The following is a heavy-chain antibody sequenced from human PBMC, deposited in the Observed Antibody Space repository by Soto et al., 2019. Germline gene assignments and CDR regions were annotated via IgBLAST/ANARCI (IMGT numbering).Heavy chain of an antibody. CDR1: GGTFSNYV. CDR3: ARDMTRSVVLYFDF. V-gene: IGHV1-69*06. CDR2: IIPISGAA. D-gene: IGHD2-21*01. J-gene: IGHJ4*02. Sequence: QVQLVQSGAEVKKPGSSVKVSCKASGGTFSNYVVNWARHAPGQGLEWMGRIIPISGAANYAQKFQGRVTISADKLMSISYMELSSLRSEDTAVYYCARDMTRSVVLYFDFWGQGSLVTVSS.